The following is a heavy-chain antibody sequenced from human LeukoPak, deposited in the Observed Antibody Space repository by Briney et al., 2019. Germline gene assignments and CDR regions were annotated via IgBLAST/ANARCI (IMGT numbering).Heavy chain of an antibody. D-gene: IGHD3-16*02. CDR1: WFTFSIYA. CDR3: AREGEVSTGDAFDI. V-gene: IGHV3-30-3*01. CDR2: ISNDGSNK. Sequence: GSLRLSSAASWFTFSIYAMHWVRHAPGKGLEWVAVISNDGSNKYYAASRKGRFTNSRDNSKNKLYMQMSSVRAEDTDVYYCAREGEVSTGDAFDIWGQGTMVTVSS. J-gene: IGHJ3*02.